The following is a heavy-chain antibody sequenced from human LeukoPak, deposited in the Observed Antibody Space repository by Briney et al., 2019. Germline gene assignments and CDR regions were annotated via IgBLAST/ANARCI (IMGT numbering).Heavy chain of an antibody. CDR3: AREVFTSWQWLPNPTNWFDP. D-gene: IGHD6-19*01. V-gene: IGHV1-2*02. CDR2: INPNSGDT. J-gene: IGHJ5*02. CDR1: GYPFTDYF. Sequence: ASVKVSCKASGYPFTDYFIHWVRQASGQGLEWMGWINPNSGDTKYTQKFQGRVTMTRDTSISTAYMELTSLRSDDNIDDTAVYYCAREVFTSWQWLPNPTNWFDPWGQGTLVTVSS.